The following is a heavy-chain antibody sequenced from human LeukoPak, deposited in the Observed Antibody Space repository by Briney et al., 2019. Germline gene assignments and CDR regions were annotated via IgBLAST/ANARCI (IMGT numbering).Heavy chain of an antibody. CDR3: AREGNSGYDWNY. CDR1: GFSFSEHG. D-gene: IGHD5-12*01. CDR2: IWYDGSNK. J-gene: IGHJ4*02. V-gene: IGHV3-33*01. Sequence: GGSLRLSCAASGFSFSEHGMHWVRQCPGKGLEWVAVIWYDGSNKHYADSVKGRFTISRDNSKNTLYLQMNSLRAEDTAVYYCAREGNSGYDWNYWGQGTLVTVSS.